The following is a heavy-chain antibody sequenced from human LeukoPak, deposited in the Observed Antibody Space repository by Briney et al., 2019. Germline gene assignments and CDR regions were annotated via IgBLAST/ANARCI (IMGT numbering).Heavy chain of an antibody. CDR3: ARYIAAFNWFDP. Sequence: KPSETLSLTCTVSGGSISGYYWSWIRQSPGKGLEWIGHIFYSGNTNYNPSLKSRVTISVDTSKNQFSLKLNSVTAAVSAVYYCARYIAAFNWFDPWGQGTLVTVSS. CDR1: GGSISGYY. CDR2: IFYSGNT. J-gene: IGHJ5*02. V-gene: IGHV4-59*08. D-gene: IGHD2-21*01.